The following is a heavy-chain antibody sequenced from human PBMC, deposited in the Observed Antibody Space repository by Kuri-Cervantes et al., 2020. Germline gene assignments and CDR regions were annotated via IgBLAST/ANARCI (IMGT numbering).Heavy chain of an antibody. J-gene: IGHJ6*02. D-gene: IGHD1-1*01. Sequence: SCAISGDSVSSNSAAWNWIRQSPSRGLEWLGRTYYRSKWYNDYAVSVKSRITINPDTSKSQFSLKLSSVTAADTAVYYCARQGGWNYYYGMDVWGQGTTVTVSS. CDR3: ARQGGWNYYYGMDV. CDR1: GDSVSSNSAA. CDR2: TYYRSKWYN. V-gene: IGHV6-1*01.